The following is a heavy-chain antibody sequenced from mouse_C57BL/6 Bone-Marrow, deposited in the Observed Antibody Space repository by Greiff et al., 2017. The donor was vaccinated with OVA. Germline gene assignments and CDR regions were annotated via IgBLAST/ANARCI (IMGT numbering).Heavy chain of an antibody. D-gene: IGHD3-2*02. CDR3: AKDSSGPWFAY. V-gene: IGHV1-4*01. Sequence: QVQLQQSGAELARPGASVKMSCKASGYTFTSYTMHWVKQRPGQGLEWIGYINPSSGYTKYNQKFKDKATLTADKSSSTAYMQRSSLTSEDSAVYYCAKDSSGPWFAYWGQGTLVTVSA. J-gene: IGHJ3*01. CDR2: INPSSGYT. CDR1: GYTFTSYT.